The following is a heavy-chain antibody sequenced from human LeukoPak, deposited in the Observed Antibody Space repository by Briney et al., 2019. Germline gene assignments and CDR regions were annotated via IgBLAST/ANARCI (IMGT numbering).Heavy chain of an antibody. Sequence: SETLSLTCTVSGGSISRSSYYWGWIRQPPGKGLEWIGEINHSGSTNYNPSLKSRVIISVDTSKNQFSLKLRSVTAADTAMYYCAGYGGRPYWYFDLWGRGTLLTVSS. V-gene: IGHV4-39*07. CDR3: AGYGGRPYWYFDL. CDR2: INHSGST. CDR1: GGSISRSSYY. J-gene: IGHJ2*01. D-gene: IGHD4/OR15-4a*01.